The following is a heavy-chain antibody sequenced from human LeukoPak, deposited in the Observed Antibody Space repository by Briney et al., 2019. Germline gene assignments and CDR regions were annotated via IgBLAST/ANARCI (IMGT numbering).Heavy chain of an antibody. CDR2: ISYDGRKS. D-gene: IGHD4-23*01. CDR3: AKKGFTISTPSPLDC. J-gene: IGHJ4*02. CDR1: GFTFSSYG. V-gene: IGHV3-30*18. Sequence: GRSLRLSCAASGFTFSSYGMHWVRQAPGKGLEWVAIISYDGRKSYYEDSVKGRFTISRDNSENTLYLQMNSLRAEDTAVYYCAKKGFTISTPSPLDCWGQGTLVTVSS.